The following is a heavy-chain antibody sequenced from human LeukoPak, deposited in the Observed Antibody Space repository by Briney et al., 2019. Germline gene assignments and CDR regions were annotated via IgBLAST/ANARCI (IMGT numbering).Heavy chain of an antibody. CDR2: IYYSGST. V-gene: IGHV4-39*07. J-gene: IGHJ3*02. CDR1: GGSISSSSYY. Sequence: SETLSLTCTVSGGSISSSSYYWGWIRQPPGKGLEWIGSIYYSGSTYYNPSLKSRVTISVDTSKNQFSLKLSSVTAADTAVYYCARDGFVETPDAFDIWGQETMVTVSS. CDR3: ARDGFVETPDAFDI. D-gene: IGHD2-21*01.